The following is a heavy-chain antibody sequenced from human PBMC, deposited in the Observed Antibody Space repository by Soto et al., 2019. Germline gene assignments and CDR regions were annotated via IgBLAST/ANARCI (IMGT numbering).Heavy chain of an antibody. CDR2: INHSGST. CDR1: GGSFSGYY. V-gene: IGHV4-34*01. D-gene: IGHD3-10*01. CDR3: ARGVLLWFGELLYQSNWFDP. Sequence: PSETLSLTCAVYGGSFSGYYRSWIRQPPGKGLEWIGEINHSGSTNYNPSLKSRVTISVDTSKNQFSLKLSSVTAADTAVYYCARGVLLWFGELLYQSNWFDPWGQGTLVTVSS. J-gene: IGHJ5*02.